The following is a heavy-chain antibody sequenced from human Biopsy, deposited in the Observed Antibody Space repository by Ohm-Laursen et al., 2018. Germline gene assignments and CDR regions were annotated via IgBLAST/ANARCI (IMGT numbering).Heavy chain of an antibody. CDR3: ATKLTGYFHH. Sequence: EASVKVSCKAPGGTFSNYGVNWVRQAPGQGLEWLGGNIPILGTGNYAQKFQDRVTVAADTSTSTATMELRSLRSDDTAVYYCATKLTGYFHHWGQGTLVIASS. CDR1: GGTFSNYG. J-gene: IGHJ1*01. CDR2: NIPILGTG. V-gene: IGHV1-69*06. D-gene: IGHD3-9*01.